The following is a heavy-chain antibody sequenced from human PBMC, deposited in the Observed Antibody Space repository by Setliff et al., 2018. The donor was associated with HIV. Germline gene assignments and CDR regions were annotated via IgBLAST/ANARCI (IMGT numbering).Heavy chain of an antibody. CDR2: IYYSGNT. CDR3: ARGRSGPYFDY. CDR1: GGSISSSSYY. J-gene: IGHJ4*02. D-gene: IGHD3-10*01. Sequence: LSLTCTVSGGSISSSSYYWGWIRQPPGKGLEWIGSIYYSGNTYYNPSLKSRVTISVDTSKNQFSLKLSSVTAADTAVYYCARGRSGPYFDYWGQGTLVTVSS. V-gene: IGHV4-39*07.